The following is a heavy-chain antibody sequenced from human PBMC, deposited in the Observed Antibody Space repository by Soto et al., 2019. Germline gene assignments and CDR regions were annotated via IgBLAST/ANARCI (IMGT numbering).Heavy chain of an antibody. CDR2: IKSKTDGGTI. Sequence: EVQLEESGGDLVKPGGSLTLSCVASGFTFSDAWMSWVRQAPGKGLEWVGRIKSKTDGGTIDYAAPVQGRFTITSHDSRTGLDLAINILQTDYRAGYYFAVDSTTWFRDYFQNWGQGTLVSVSS. V-gene: IGHV3-15*01. D-gene: IGHD3-10*01. J-gene: IGHJ1*01. CDR1: GFTFSDAW. CDR3: AVDSTTWFRDYFQN.